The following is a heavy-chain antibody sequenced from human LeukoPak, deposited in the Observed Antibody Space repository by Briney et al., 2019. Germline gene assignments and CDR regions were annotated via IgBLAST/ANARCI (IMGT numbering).Heavy chain of an antibody. CDR2: FDPEDGET. CDR1: GYTLTVLS. Sequence: VASVKVSCKGSGYTLTVLSMHWVRQALGQRPGRMGGFDPEDGETIYAQKFQGRVTMNEDTSTDTVYMELSSLRSEDTDVYYCATEDYYYNYMDVWGKGTTVTVSS. J-gene: IGHJ6*03. CDR3: ATEDYYYNYMDV. V-gene: IGHV1-24*01.